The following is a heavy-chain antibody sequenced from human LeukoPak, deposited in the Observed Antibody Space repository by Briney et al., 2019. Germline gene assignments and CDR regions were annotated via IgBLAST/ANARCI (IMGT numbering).Heavy chain of an antibody. V-gene: IGHV3-23*01. CDR2: ISGSGGST. CDR1: GFTFSSYA. J-gene: IGHJ4*02. Sequence: GGSLRLSCAASGFTFSSYAMSWVRQAPGKGLEWVSAISGSGGSTYYADSVKGRFTVSRDNSKNTLYLQMSSLRAEDTAVYYCAKDERNWNYNLASQTYDWGQGTLVTVSS. D-gene: IGHD1-7*01. CDR3: AKDERNWNYNLASQTYD.